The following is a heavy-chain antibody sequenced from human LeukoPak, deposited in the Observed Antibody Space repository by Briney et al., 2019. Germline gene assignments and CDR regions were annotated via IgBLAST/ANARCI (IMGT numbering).Heavy chain of an antibody. D-gene: IGHD2-2*01. CDR1: GGSISSGGYY. V-gene: IGHV4-31*03. CDR3: ARAHCSSTSCYLNWFDP. CDR2: IYYSGST. J-gene: IGHJ5*02. Sequence: ASETLSLTCTVSGGSISSGGYYWSWIRQHPGKGLEWIGYIYYSGSTYYDPSLKSRVTISVDTSKNQFSLKLSSVTAADTAVYYRARAHCSSTSCYLNWFDPWGQGTLVTVSS.